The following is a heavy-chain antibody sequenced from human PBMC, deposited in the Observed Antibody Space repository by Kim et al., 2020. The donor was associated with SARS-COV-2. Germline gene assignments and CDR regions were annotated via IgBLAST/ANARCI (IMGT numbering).Heavy chain of an antibody. J-gene: IGHJ4*02. Sequence: GGSLRLSCAASGFTFSSYSMNWVRQAPGKGLEWVSSISSSSSYIYYADSVKGRFTISRDNAKNSLYLQMNSLRAEDTAVYYCARRGSSRDCTNGVCYRPFDYWGQGTLVTVSS. CDR3: ARRGSSRDCTNGVCYRPFDY. CDR2: ISSSSSYI. CDR1: GFTFSSYS. D-gene: IGHD2-8*01. V-gene: IGHV3-21*01.